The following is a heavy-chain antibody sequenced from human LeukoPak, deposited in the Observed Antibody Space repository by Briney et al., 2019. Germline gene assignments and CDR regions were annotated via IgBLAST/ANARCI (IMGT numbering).Heavy chain of an antibody. CDR1: GGSISSYY. V-gene: IGHV4-59*12. Sequence: SETLSLTCTVSGGSISSYYWSWIRQPPGKGLEWIGYIYYSGSTNYNPSLKSRVTISVDTSKNQFSLKLSSVTAADTAVYYCAREVVVVAATPRFDYWGQGTLVTVSS. D-gene: IGHD2-15*01. CDR3: AREVVVVAATPRFDY. J-gene: IGHJ4*02. CDR2: IYYSGST.